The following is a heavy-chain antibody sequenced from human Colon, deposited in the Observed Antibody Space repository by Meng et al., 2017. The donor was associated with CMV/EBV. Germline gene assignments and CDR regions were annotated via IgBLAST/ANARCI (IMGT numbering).Heavy chain of an antibody. CDR2: INNSGEKI. V-gene: IGHV3-23*01. D-gene: IGHD1-1*01. CDR3: ARFTGTLDPFDY. J-gene: IGHJ4*02. CDR1: GFTFTTYG. Sequence: EAELLDSGGGLVQPGGSLRLSCAASGFTFTTYGMGWVRQAPGKGLEWISSINNSGEKIFYADSVKGRFTISRDNSKNTLYLQMNSLRVEDTAVYYCARFTGTLDPFDYWGQGTLVTVSS.